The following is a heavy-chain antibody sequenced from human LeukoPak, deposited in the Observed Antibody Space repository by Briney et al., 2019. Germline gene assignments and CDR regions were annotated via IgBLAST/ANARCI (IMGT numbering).Heavy chain of an antibody. D-gene: IGHD1-26*01. CDR3: AKDSGSYFDY. J-gene: IGHJ4*02. CDR2: ISGDGGST. V-gene: IGHV3-43*02. CDR1: GFTFDDYA. Sequence: GGSLRLSCAASGFTFDDYAMHWVRQAPGRGLVWVSLISGDGGSTYYADSVKGRFTISRDNSKNSLYLQMNSLRTEDTALYYCAKDSGSYFDYWGQGTLVTVSS.